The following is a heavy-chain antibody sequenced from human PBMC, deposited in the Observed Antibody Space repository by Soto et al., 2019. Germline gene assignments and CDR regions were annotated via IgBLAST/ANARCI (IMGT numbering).Heavy chain of an antibody. CDR2: IIPILGIA. J-gene: IGHJ5*02. Sequence: VQLVQSGAEVKKPGSSVKVSCKASGGTFSSYTISWVRQAPGQGLEWMGRIIPILGIANYAQKFQGRVTITADKSTSTAYMELSSLRSEDTAVYYCARSDTIFGVVIMNNWFDPWGQGTLVTVSS. D-gene: IGHD3-3*01. V-gene: IGHV1-69*02. CDR1: GGTFSSYT. CDR3: ARSDTIFGVVIMNNWFDP.